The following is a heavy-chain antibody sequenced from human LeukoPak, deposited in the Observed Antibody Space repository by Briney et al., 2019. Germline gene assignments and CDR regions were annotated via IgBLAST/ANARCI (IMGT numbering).Heavy chain of an antibody. CDR2: IYYSGST. CDR3: ARHGPKGSDAFDI. V-gene: IGHV4-39*01. Sequence: SETLSLTCTVSGGSISSSSYYWGWIRQPPGKGLEWIGSIYYSGSTYYNPSLKSRVTISVDTSKNQFSLKLSSVTAADTAVHYCARHGPKGSDAFDIWGQGTMVTVSS. J-gene: IGHJ3*02. CDR1: GGSISSSSYY.